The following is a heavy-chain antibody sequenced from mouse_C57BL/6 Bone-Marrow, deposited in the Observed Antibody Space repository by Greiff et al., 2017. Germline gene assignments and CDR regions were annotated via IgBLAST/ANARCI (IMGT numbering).Heavy chain of an antibody. CDR3: AREGTVVRGSDWYFDV. CDR1: GYTITSYW. Sequence: VPLQQPGTELVKPGASVKLSCKASGYTITSYWMHWVKQRPGQGLEWIGNINPSNGGTNYNEKFQSKATLTVDKSSSTAYMQLSSLTSEDSAVYYCAREGTVVRGSDWYFDVWGTGTTVTVSS. V-gene: IGHV1-53*01. J-gene: IGHJ1*03. D-gene: IGHD1-1*01. CDR2: INPSNGGT.